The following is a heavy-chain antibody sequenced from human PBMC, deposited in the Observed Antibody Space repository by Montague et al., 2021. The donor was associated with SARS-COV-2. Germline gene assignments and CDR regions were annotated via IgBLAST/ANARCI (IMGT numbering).Heavy chain of an antibody. V-gene: IGHV4-39*01. CDR3: ARPLVRGVPKAFDI. Sequence: SETLSLTCTVSGGSITRNYYWGWIRHPPGKGLEWVGNIYYSGTTXINPPLQSRVTISVDASKNQFSLNLTSVTAADTAVYYCARPLVRGVPKAFDIWGQGALVIVSS. J-gene: IGHJ3*02. CDR2: IYYSGTT. D-gene: IGHD3-10*01. CDR1: GGSITRNYY.